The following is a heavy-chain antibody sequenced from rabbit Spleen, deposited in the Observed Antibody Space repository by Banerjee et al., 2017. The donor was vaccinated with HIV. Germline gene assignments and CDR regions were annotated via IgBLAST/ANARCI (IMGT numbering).Heavy chain of an antibody. CDR3: ARDTGSSFSSYGMDL. V-gene: IGHV1S45*01. CDR2: IDTGSSGFT. J-gene: IGHJ6*01. Sequence: QEQLVESGGGLVQPEGSLTLTCIASGVSFSGDSYMCWVRQAPGKGLEWIVCIDTGSSGFTYFASWAKGRFTISKTSSTTVTLQMTSLTAADTATYFCARDTGSSFSSYGMDLWGQGTLVTVS. CDR1: GVSFSGDSY. D-gene: IGHD8-1*01.